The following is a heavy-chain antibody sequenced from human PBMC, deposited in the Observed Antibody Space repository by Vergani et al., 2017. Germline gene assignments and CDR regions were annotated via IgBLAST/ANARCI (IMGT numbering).Heavy chain of an antibody. D-gene: IGHD2-15*01. V-gene: IGHV4-31*03. J-gene: IGHJ4*02. Sequence: QLQESGPGLVKPSQTLSLTCTVSGGSISSGGYYWSWIRQHPGKGLEWIGYIYYSGSTYYNPSLKSRVTISVDTSKNQFSLKLSSVTAADTAVYYCARDTPPATYFDYWGQGTLVTVSS. CDR3: ARDTPPATYFDY. CDR1: GGSISSGGYY. CDR2: IYYSGST.